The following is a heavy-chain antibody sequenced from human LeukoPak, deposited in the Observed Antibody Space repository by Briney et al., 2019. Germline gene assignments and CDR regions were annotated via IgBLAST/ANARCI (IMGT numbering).Heavy chain of an antibody. CDR2: INPNSGGT. CDR3: ARGSWLEMYSFDF. CDR1: GYTFTGYY. D-gene: IGHD5-24*01. Sequence: EASVKVSCKASGYTFTGYYMHWVRQAPGQGLEWMGWINPNSGGTNYAQKFQGRVTMTRDTSISTAYMELSRLRSDDTAVYYCARGSWLEMYSFDFWGQGTLVTVSS. J-gene: IGHJ4*02. V-gene: IGHV1-2*02.